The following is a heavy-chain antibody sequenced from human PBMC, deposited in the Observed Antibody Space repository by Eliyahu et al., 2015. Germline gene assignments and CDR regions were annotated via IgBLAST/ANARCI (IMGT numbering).Heavy chain of an antibody. CDR2: INEDGRKK. J-gene: IGHJ4*02. D-gene: IGHD1-1*01. V-gene: IGHV3-7*01. CDR1: GFTFSDHW. Sequence: EVQLVESGGDLVQPGGSLRLSCAVSGFTFSDHWMSWVRQAPGKGLEWVAHINEDGRKKNYLDSVKGRFTISRDNAKNSLFLQMDSLRVEDTGVYYCGKDAYRAFFDYWGQGTLVTVSS. CDR3: GKDAYRAFFDY.